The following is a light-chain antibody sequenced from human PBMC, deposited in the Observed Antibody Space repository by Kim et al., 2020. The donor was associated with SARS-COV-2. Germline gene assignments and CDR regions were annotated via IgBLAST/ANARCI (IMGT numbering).Light chain of an antibody. J-gene: IGKJ1*01. CDR2: SAS. CDR3: QQYATSPET. Sequence: ENVLTQSPGTLPLSPGERATLSCRASQSVSSNFLAWYQQKAGQAPRLRIYSASSRASGIPDRFSGSGSGTDFTLTISTLEPEDFAVYYCQQYATSPETFGQGTKVDIK. CDR1: QSVSSNF. V-gene: IGKV3-20*01.